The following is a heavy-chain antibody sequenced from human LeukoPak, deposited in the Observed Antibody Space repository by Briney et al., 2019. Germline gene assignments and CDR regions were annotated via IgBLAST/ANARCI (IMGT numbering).Heavy chain of an antibody. Sequence: GGSLRLSCAASGFTFSSYEMNWVRQAPGKGLEWISYITGSGDTIYYADSVKGRFTISGDNAKNSLYLQMNRLRADDTAVYYCARERTTIVSGTTIGAYWGQGTLVTVSS. J-gene: IGHJ4*02. CDR1: GFTFSSYE. CDR2: ITGSGDTI. CDR3: ARERTTIVSGTTIGAY. D-gene: IGHD2/OR15-2a*01. V-gene: IGHV3-48*03.